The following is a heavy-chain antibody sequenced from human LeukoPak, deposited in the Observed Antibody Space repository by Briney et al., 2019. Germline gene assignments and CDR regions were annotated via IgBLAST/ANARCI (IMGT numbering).Heavy chain of an antibody. CDR1: GGSISSSSYY. Sequence: SETLSLTCSVSGGSISSSSYYWVWIRQPPGKGLEWIGNIYYTGNTYFNPSLESRVTISADTPKNQFSLKLSSVTAADTAVYYCARLNYYGSGIDYWGQGTLVTVSS. J-gene: IGHJ4*02. CDR2: IYYTGNT. CDR3: ARLNYYGSGIDY. V-gene: IGHV4-39*07. D-gene: IGHD3-10*01.